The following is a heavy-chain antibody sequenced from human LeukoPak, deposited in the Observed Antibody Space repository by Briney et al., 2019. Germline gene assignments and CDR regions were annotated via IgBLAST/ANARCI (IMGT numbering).Heavy chain of an antibody. V-gene: IGHV4-59*08. CDR2: IYYSGST. J-gene: IGHJ4*02. CDR3: ACAPGYYYGSGSYTY. Sequence: SETLSLTCTVSGGSISSYYWSWIRQPPGKGLEWIGYIYYSGSTNYNPSLKSRVTISVDTFKNQFSLKLSSVTAADTAVYYCACAPGYYYGSGSYTYWGQGTLVTVSS. D-gene: IGHD3-10*01. CDR1: GGSISSYY.